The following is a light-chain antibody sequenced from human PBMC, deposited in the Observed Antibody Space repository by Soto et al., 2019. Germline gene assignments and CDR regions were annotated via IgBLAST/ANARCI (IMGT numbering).Light chain of an antibody. CDR2: GAS. CDR3: QQYTDWPLT. CDR1: QIISSTY. V-gene: IGKV3-15*01. Sequence: EIVLTQSPGTLSLSPGERATLSCRASQIISSTYLAWYQQKPGQAPRLLIYGASSRATGVPARFSGSGSGTEFTLTISSLQSEDFAIYYCQQYTDWPLTFGGGTKVDIK. J-gene: IGKJ4*01.